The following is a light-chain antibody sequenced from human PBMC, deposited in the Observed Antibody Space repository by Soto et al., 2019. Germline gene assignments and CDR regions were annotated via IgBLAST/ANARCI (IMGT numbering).Light chain of an antibody. J-gene: IGLJ2*01. Sequence: QSVLTQPPSVSGAPGQRVTISCTGSSSNIGAGYDVHWYQQLPGTAPKLLIYGNSNRHSGVPDRFSGSKSGTSASLAITGLQAEDEADYYCQSYDSSGDVVFGGGTKLTVL. V-gene: IGLV1-40*01. CDR1: SSNIGAGYD. CDR2: GNS. CDR3: QSYDSSGDVV.